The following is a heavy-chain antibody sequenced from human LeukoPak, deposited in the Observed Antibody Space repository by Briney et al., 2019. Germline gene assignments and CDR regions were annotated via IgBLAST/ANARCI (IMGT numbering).Heavy chain of an antibody. V-gene: IGHV4-39*07. CDR1: GDSISSSSYS. Sequence: SETLSLTCTVSGDSISSSSYSWGWIRQPPGKGLEWIGSMYYSGSTYYNPSLKSRVTISVDTSKNQFSLKLSSVTAADTAVYYCARVGGTNYYYYGMDVWGQGTTVTVSS. CDR3: ARVGGTNYYYYGMDV. J-gene: IGHJ6*02. D-gene: IGHD1-26*01. CDR2: MYYSGST.